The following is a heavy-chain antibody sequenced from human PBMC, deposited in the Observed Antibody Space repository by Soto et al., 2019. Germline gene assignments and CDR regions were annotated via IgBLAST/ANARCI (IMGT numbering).Heavy chain of an antibody. D-gene: IGHD3-10*01. Sequence: EVHLLESGGGLVQAGGSLRLSCAASGFTFSTYAMSWVRQAPGKGLEWVSTISDSGGSTYYADSVKGRFTISRDNSKNTLYLLMNSLSAEDTALYYCAKVHGSGTYYNFPDYWGQGTLVTVSS. J-gene: IGHJ4*02. CDR2: ISDSGGST. V-gene: IGHV3-23*01. CDR1: GFTFSTYA. CDR3: AKVHGSGTYYNFPDY.